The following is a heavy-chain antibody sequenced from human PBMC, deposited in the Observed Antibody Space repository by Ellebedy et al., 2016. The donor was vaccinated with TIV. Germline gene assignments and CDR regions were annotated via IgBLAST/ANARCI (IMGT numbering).Heavy chain of an antibody. D-gene: IGHD3-10*01. V-gene: IGHV1-3*01. J-gene: IGHJ4*02. CDR2: INAGNGNT. CDR3: ARDHRITMVRGVIGPLSY. CDR1: GYTFTSYA. Sequence: ASVKVSXXASGYTFTSYAMHWVRQAPGQRLEWMGWINAGNGNTKYSQKFQGRVTITRDTSASTAYMELSSLRSEDTAVYYCARDHRITMVRGVIGPLSYWGQGTPVTVSS.